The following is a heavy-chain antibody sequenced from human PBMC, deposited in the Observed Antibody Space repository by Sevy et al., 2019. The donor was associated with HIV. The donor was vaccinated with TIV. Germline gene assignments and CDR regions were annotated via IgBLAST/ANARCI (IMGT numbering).Heavy chain of an antibody. CDR3: ARLGGLRFFDWSSLNYFDY. CDR1: GGSISSSTYY. J-gene: IGHJ4*02. V-gene: IGHV4-39*01. D-gene: IGHD3-9*01. Sequence: SETLSLTCPVSGGSISSSTYYWGWIRQPPGRGLEWIGSVYFTGSTYYNPSLKSRVTISVDTSKNEFSLKVNSVTAADTAVYYCARLGGLRFFDWSSLNYFDYWGQGTLVTVSS. CDR2: VYFTGST.